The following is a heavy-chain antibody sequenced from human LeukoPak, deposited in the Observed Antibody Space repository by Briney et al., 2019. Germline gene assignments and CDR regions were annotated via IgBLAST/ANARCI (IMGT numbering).Heavy chain of an antibody. CDR1: GFTLSSYS. CDR3: ARVRPGQWLLRDAFDI. Sequence: GGSLRLSCAASGFTLSSYSMNWVRQAPGKGLEWVSFISTSSSYIYYADSVKGRFTISRDNAKNSLYLQVNSLTAEDTAVYYCARVRPGQWLLRDAFDIWDQGTMVTVSS. J-gene: IGHJ3*02. V-gene: IGHV3-21*01. D-gene: IGHD5-12*01. CDR2: ISTSSSYI.